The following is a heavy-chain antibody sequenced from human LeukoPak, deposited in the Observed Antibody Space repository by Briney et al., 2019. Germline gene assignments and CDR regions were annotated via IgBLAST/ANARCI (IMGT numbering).Heavy chain of an antibody. V-gene: IGHV1-2*02. D-gene: IGHD3-10*02. CDR2: INPNSGGT. Sequence: ASVKVSCKASGYTFTGYYMHWVRQAPGQGLEWMGWINPNSGGTNYAQKFQGRVTMTRDTSISTAYMELSRLRPDDTAVYYCARGDYYVSDAFDIWGQGTMVTVSS. CDR3: ARGDYYVSDAFDI. CDR1: GYTFTGYY. J-gene: IGHJ3*02.